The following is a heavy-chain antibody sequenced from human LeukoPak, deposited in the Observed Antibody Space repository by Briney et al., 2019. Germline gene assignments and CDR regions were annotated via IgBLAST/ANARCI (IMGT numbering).Heavy chain of an antibody. CDR2: ISYDGSNK. CDR1: GFTFSSYG. J-gene: IGHJ5*02. V-gene: IGHV3-30*18. Sequence: PGGSLRLSCAASGFTFSSYGMHWVRQAPGKGLEWVAVISYDGSNKYYADSVKGRFTISRDNSKNTLYLQMNSLRAEDTAVYYCAKAFGIPAAVFALYWFDPWGQGTLVTVSS. CDR3: AKAFGIPAAVFALYWFDP. D-gene: IGHD2-2*01.